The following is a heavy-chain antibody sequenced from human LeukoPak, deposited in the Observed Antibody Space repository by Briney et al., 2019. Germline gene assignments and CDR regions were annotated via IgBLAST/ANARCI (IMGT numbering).Heavy chain of an antibody. J-gene: IGHJ4*02. CDR1: GGSISSASYY. Sequence: SETLSLTCTVSGGSISSASYYWSWIRQPAGKGLEWIGRIYTSGSTNYNPSLKSRVTISVHTSKNQFSLKLSSVTAADTAVYYCAMRERLAAAFDYWGQGTLVTVSS. V-gene: IGHV4-61*02. D-gene: IGHD6-13*01. CDR2: IYTSGST. CDR3: AMRERLAAAFDY.